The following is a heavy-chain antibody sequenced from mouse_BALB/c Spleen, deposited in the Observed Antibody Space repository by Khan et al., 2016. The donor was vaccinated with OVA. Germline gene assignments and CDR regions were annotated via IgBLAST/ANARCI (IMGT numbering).Heavy chain of an antibody. V-gene: IGHV3-2*02. CDR2: ISYSGNT. CDR1: GYSITSDYA. D-gene: IGHD1-3*01. CDR3: AKVFGRDFDY. J-gene: IGHJ2*01. Sequence: EVQLQESGPGLVKPSQSLSLTCTVTGYSITSDYAWNWIRQFPGNKLEWMGFISYSGNTNYNPSLKSRISITRDTSKNQFFLQLNSVTTEDTTRYSFAKVFGRDFDYWGQGTTLTVSS.